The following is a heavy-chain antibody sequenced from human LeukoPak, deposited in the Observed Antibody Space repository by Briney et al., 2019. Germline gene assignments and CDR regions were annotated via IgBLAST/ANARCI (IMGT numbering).Heavy chain of an antibody. CDR1: GGSISSGGYY. D-gene: IGHD3-22*01. V-gene: IGHV4-31*03. Sequence: SETQSLTCTVSGGSISSGGYYWSWIRQHPGKGLEWIGYIYYSGSTYYNPSLKSRVTISVDTSKNQFSLKLSSVTAADTAVYYCARVDSSGYYYDYWGQGTLVTVSS. CDR3: ARVDSSGYYYDY. J-gene: IGHJ4*02. CDR2: IYYSGST.